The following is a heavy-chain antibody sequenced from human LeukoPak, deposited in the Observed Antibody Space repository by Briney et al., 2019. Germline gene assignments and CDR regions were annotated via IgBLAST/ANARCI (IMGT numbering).Heavy chain of an antibody. D-gene: IGHD3-22*01. J-gene: IGHJ4*02. CDR3: ARGGYYYDSSGDHGY. CDR1: GFTFSSYS. CDR2: ISSSSSYI. V-gene: IGHV3-21*01. Sequence: PGGSRRLSCAASGFTFSSYSMNWVRQAPGKGLEWVSSISSSSSYIYYADSVKGRFTISRDNAKNSLYLRMNSLRAEDTAVYYCARGGYYYDSSGDHGYWGQGTLVTVSS.